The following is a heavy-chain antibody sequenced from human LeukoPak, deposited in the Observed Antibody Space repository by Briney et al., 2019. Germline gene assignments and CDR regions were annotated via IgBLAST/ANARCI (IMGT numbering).Heavy chain of an antibody. CDR3: ARHLVYGSGTQPYFDY. CDR1: GGSISSYY. D-gene: IGHD3-10*01. J-gene: IGHJ4*02. CDR2: IYYSGST. V-gene: IGHV4-59*08. Sequence: PSETLSLTCTVSGGSISSYYWSWIRQPPGKGREWIAYIYYSGSTNYNPSLKSRVTISVDTSKNQFSLKLYSVTAADTAVYYCARHLVYGSGTQPYFDYWGQGTLVTVSS.